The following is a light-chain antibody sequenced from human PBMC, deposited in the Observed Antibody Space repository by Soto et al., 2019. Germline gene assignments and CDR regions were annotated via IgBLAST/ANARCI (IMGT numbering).Light chain of an antibody. CDR3: LQSFTYPT. CDR1: QNIANY. CDR2: TAS. J-gene: IGKJ2*01. Sequence: DIQMTQSPSSLSASVGDRVTITCRASQNIANYLNWYQHKPGRAPKLLIYTASSLQSGVPSRFRGSGSGTDFTLTINSLQPEDFATYYRLQSFTYPTFGQGTKLEIK. V-gene: IGKV1-39*01.